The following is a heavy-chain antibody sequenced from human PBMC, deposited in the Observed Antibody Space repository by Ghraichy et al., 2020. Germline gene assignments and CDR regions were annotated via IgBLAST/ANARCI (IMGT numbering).Heavy chain of an antibody. D-gene: IGHD4-17*01. CDR3: TDDGDYA. CDR2: IRTKAHNYVT. Sequence: GGSLRLSCEASGFTFSDSAMLWVRQVSGKGLEWVGRIRTKAHNYVTRYTASVEGRFTISRDDSKNTVYLQMNSLKPEDTAIYYCTDDGDYAWGQGTLVTVSS. V-gene: IGHV3-73*01. CDR1: GFTFSDSA. J-gene: IGHJ5*02.